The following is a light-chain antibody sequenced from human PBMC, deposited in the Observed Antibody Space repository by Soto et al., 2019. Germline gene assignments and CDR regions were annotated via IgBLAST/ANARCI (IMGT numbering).Light chain of an antibody. J-gene: IGKJ5*01. V-gene: IGKV1-12*01. CDR2: AAA. CDR3: QQLDRFPLT. CDR1: QGISSW. Sequence: DIQMTQSPSSVSASVGDRVTITCRASQGISSWLAWYQVKPGRAPKLRIYAAARGQTGVPLRFSGSGSGTDFILTSSSRQPEDGATDDCQQLDRFPLTFGQGTRLEIK.